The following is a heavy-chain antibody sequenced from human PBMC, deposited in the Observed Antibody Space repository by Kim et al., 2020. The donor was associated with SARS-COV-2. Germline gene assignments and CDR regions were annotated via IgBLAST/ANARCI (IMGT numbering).Heavy chain of an antibody. Sequence: GESLKISCKGSGYSFTSYWISWVRQMPGKGLEWMGRIDPSDSYTNYSPSFQGHVTISADKSISTAYLQWSSLKASDTAMYYCARNYGSGSYAGDAFDIWGQGTMVTVSS. CDR1: GYSFTSYW. V-gene: IGHV5-10-1*01. J-gene: IGHJ3*02. D-gene: IGHD3-10*01. CDR3: ARNYGSGSYAGDAFDI. CDR2: IDPSDSYT.